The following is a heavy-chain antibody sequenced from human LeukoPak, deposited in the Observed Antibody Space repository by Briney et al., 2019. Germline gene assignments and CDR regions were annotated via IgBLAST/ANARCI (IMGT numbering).Heavy chain of an antibody. CDR3: ARDLDGDYGWHFDL. CDR1: GFTFSSYS. D-gene: IGHD4-17*01. V-gene: IGHV3-21*01. J-gene: IGHJ2*01. CDR2: ISSTGTYI. Sequence: PGGSLRLSCAASGFTFSSYSMNWVRQTPGKGLEWVASISSTGTYIYYADSVKGRFTISRDNAKNSLSLQMNSLRVEDTAVYYCARDLDGDYGWHFDLWGRGTLVTVSS.